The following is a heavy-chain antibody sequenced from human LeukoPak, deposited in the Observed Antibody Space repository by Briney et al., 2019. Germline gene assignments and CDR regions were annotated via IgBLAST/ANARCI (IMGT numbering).Heavy chain of an antibody. CDR3: AKDSPLGYYDSSGYLDY. CDR2: ISGSGGST. V-gene: IGHV3-23*01. CDR1: GFTFSSYA. J-gene: IGHJ4*02. Sequence: GGSLRLSCAASGFTFSSYAMSWVRQAPGKGLEWVSAISGSGGSTYYADSVKGRFTISRDNSKNTLYLQMNSLRAEDTAVYYCAKDSPLGYYDSSGYLDYWGQGTLVTVSS. D-gene: IGHD3-22*01.